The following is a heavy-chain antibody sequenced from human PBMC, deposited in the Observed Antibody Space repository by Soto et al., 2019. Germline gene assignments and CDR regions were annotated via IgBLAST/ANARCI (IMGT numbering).Heavy chain of an antibody. V-gene: IGHV3-48*03. Sequence: GGSLRLSCAASGFTFSSYEMNWVRQAPGKGLEWVSYISSSGGTIYYADSVKGRFTISRDNAKNSLYLQMNSLRAEDTAVYYCARDSSSWYHYGMDVWGQGTTVTVSS. CDR1: GFTFSSYE. J-gene: IGHJ6*02. D-gene: IGHD6-13*01. CDR2: ISSSGGTI. CDR3: ARDSSSWYHYGMDV.